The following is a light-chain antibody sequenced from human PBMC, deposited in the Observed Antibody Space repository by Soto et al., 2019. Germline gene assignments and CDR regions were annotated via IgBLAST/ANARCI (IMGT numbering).Light chain of an antibody. Sequence: DIVMTQSPDSLAVSLGERATINCKSSQSVLFSSNNKNYVAWYQQKPRHPPKLLIYWASIRESGVPDRFSGSGSGTDFTLTISSLQAEDVAVYYCQQSYSTPLTFGGGTKVEIK. J-gene: IGKJ4*01. V-gene: IGKV4-1*01. CDR3: QQSYSTPLT. CDR2: WAS. CDR1: QSVLFSSNNKNY.